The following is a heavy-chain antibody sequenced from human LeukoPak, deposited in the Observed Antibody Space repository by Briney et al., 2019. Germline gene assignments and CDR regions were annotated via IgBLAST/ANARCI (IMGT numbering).Heavy chain of an antibody. J-gene: IGHJ4*02. CDR1: GGSFSGYY. D-gene: IGHD5-24*01. CDR2: INHSGST. V-gene: IGHV4-34*01. CDR3: ARSRLHPTSFDY. Sequence: SETLSLTCVVYGGSFSGYYWSWIRQPPGKGLEWIGEINHSGSTNYNPSLKSRVIISVDTSKNQFSLKLTSVTAADTAVYYCARSRLHPTSFDYWGQGTLVTVSS.